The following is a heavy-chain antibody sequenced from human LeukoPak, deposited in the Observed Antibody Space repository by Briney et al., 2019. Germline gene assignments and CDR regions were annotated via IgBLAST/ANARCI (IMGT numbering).Heavy chain of an antibody. D-gene: IGHD6-19*01. CDR1: GFTVSDNY. V-gene: IGHV3-66*01. Sequence: GGSLRLSCAASGFTVSDNYMSWVRQAPGKGLEWVSTVYSGGLTYYADPVKGRFTISRDNSKNTLYFQMSSLRGEDTAVYYCVRDRWPGLGDFWGQGTTVTVSS. CDR2: VYSGGLT. J-gene: IGHJ6*02. CDR3: VRDRWPGLGDF.